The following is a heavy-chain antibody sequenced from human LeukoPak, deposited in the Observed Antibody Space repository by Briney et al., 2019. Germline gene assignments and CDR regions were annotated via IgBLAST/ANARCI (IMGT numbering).Heavy chain of an antibody. J-gene: IGHJ5*02. Sequence: QPGRSLRLSCAASGFTYSSYGMHWVRQAPGKGLEWVSAISGSGGSTYYADSVKGRFTISRDNSKNTLYLQMNSLRAEDTAVYYCAKDGEGWFDPWGQGTLVTVSS. V-gene: IGHV3-23*01. CDR1: GFTYSSYG. CDR2: ISGSGGST. CDR3: AKDGEGWFDP.